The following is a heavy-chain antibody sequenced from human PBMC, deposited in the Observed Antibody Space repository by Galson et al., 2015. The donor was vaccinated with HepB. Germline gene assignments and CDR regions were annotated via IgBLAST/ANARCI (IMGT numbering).Heavy chain of an antibody. D-gene: IGHD4-17*01. J-gene: IGHJ3*02. CDR1: GFTFSGSA. CDR3: TRIPRPDYGDYILGGYSDAFDI. Sequence: SLRLSCAASGFTFSGSAMHWVRQASGKGLEWVGRIRSKANSYATAYAASVKGRFTISRDDSKNTAYLQMNSLKTEDTAVYYCTRIPRPDYGDYILGGYSDAFDIWGQGTMVTVSS. CDR2: IRSKANSYAT. V-gene: IGHV3-73*01.